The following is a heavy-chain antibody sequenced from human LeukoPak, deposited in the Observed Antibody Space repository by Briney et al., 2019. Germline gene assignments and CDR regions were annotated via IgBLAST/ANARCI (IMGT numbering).Heavy chain of an antibody. CDR1: GDSISSRTHY. CDR3: ARSIGMLYTVGGFDP. Sequence: SQTLSLTCTVSGDSISSRTHYWGWIRQSPGKGLEWIASIYYSGDTYYNPSLKSRVTISVDTTKNHFSLKLTSVTASDTAVYYCARSIGMLYTVGGFDPWGQGPSVTVSS. V-gene: IGHV4-39*02. D-gene: IGHD2-8*01. CDR2: IYYSGDT. J-gene: IGHJ5*02.